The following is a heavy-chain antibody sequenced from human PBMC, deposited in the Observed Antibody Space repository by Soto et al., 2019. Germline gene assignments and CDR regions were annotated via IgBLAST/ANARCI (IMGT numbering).Heavy chain of an antibody. D-gene: IGHD3-16*01. CDR1: GFTFSSYA. CDR2: ISGSGGST. Sequence: EVQLLESGGGLVQPGGSLRLSCAASGFTFSSYAMSWVRQAPGKGLEWVSAISGSGGSTYDADSVKGRFTISRDNSKNTLYLQMNSLRAEDTAVYYCAKNYVGLRDAFDIWGQGTMVTVSS. CDR3: AKNYVGLRDAFDI. J-gene: IGHJ3*02. V-gene: IGHV3-23*01.